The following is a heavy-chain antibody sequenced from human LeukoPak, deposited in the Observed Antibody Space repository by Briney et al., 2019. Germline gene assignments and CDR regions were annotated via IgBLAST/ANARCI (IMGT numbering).Heavy chain of an antibody. J-gene: IGHJ4*02. D-gene: IGHD2-15*01. CDR1: GFTFSSYA. CDR3: AKDDCSGGSCYPDY. CDR2: ISGSGGST. V-gene: IGHV3-23*01. Sequence: GGSLRLSCGASGFTFSSYAMSWVRQAPGKGLEWVSAISGSGGSTYYADSVKGRFTISRDNSKNTLYLQMNSLRAEDTAVYYCAKDDCSGGSCYPDYWGQGTLVTVSS.